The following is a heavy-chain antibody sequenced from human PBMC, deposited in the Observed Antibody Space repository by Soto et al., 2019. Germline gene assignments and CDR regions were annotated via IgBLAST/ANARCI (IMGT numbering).Heavy chain of an antibody. J-gene: IGHJ6*02. CDR2: IYWDDDK. CDR3: IQSRCGGDCLQSYASYYYYGMDV. V-gene: IGHV2-5*02. Sequence: QITLKESGPTLVKPTQTLTLTCTFSAFSLSTGGVGVGWIRQPPGKALEWLALIYWDDDKRYSPSLRSRLTIPKDTYKNQVVLTMTNMDPVDTATYYCIQSRCGGDCLQSYASYYYYGMDVWGQGTTVTVSS. D-gene: IGHD2-21*02. CDR1: AFSLSTGGVG.